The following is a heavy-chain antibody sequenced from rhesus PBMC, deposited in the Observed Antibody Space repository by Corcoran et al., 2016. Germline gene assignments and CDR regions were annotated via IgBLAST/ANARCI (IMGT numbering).Heavy chain of an antibody. V-gene: IGHV4-169*02. D-gene: IGHD3-9*01. CDR3: ASGTENWYFDL. CDR2: IYGSGSST. J-gene: IGHJ2*01. Sequence: QLQLQESGPGLVKPSETLSVTCAVSGGSISSSYWSWIRQAPGKGLEWIGGIYGSGSSTTDHPSLKRRVTLSVDTSKNQRSLKLSSVTAADTAVYYCASGTENWYFDLWGPGTPITISS. CDR1: GGSISSSY.